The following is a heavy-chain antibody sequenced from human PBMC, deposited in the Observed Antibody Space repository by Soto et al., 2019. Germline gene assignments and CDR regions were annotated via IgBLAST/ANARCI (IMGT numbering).Heavy chain of an antibody. D-gene: IGHD3-16*01. Sequence: SETLSLTCTISGGSISTYYWNWIRQPPGKGLEWIGYIFYDGSTYYNPSLESRVTISLDTSKNQFSLRSEDTAVYYCARAPKGGRPVPTNWFDPWGQGTLVTVSS. V-gene: IGHV4-59*01. CDR2: IFYDGST. CDR3: ARAPKGGRPVPTNWFDP. CDR1: GGSISTYY. J-gene: IGHJ5*02.